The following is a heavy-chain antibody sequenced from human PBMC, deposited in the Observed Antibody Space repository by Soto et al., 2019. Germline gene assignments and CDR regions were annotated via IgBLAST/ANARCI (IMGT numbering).Heavy chain of an antibody. CDR2: IYYSGST. J-gene: IGHJ4*02. V-gene: IGHV4-39*01. CDR3: ARRLAVAGNYN. Sequence: QLQLQESGPGLVKPSETLSLTCTVSGGSISSSSYYWGWIRQPPGKGLEWIGSIYYSGSTYYNPSLKSRVTISVDTSKNQFALKLSSVTAADTAVYYCARRLAVAGNYNWGQGTLVTVSS. D-gene: IGHD6-19*01. CDR1: GGSISSSSYY.